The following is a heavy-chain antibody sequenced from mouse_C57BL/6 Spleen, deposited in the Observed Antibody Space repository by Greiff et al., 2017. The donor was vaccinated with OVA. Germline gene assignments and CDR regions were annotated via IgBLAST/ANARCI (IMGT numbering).Heavy chain of an antibody. V-gene: IGHV1-80*01. CDR2: IYPGDGDT. D-gene: IGHD1-1*01. Sequence: QVQLQQSGAELVKPGASVKISCKASGYAFSSYWMNWVKQRPGKGLEWIGQIYPGDGDTNYNGKFKGKATLTADKSSSTAYMQLSSLTSVDSAVYFCSRRHCSSSYDYWGQGTTLTVSS. CDR3: SRRHCSSSYDY. CDR1: GYAFSSYW. J-gene: IGHJ2*01.